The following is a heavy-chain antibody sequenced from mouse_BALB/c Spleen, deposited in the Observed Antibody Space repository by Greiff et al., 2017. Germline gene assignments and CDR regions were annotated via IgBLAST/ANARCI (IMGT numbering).Heavy chain of an antibody. V-gene: IGHV6-6*02. CDR1: GFTFSSYW. J-gene: IGHJ2*01. D-gene: IGHD2-10*01. Sequence: DVKLVESGGGLVQPGGSMKLSCVASGFTFSSYWMSWVRQSPEKGLEWVAEIRLKSDNYATHYAESVKGKFTISRDDSKSRLYLQMNSLRAEDTGIYYCTSLLEDYWGQGTTLTVSS. CDR2: IRLKSDNYAT. CDR3: TSLLEDY.